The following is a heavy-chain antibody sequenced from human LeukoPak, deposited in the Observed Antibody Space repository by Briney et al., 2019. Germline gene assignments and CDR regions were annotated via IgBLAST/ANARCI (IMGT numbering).Heavy chain of an antibody. CDR3: AKGGGYNSVWRFDY. Sequence: QTGGSLRLSCAASGFMFTIYGMSWVRQAPGKGLEWVSAIGAGGGSTYYADSVKGRFTISRDNSKNTLFLQMNSLRAEDAAVYYCAKGGGYNSVWRFDYWGQGTLVTVSS. J-gene: IGHJ4*02. V-gene: IGHV3-23*01. D-gene: IGHD6-19*01. CDR2: IGAGGGST. CDR1: GFMFTIYG.